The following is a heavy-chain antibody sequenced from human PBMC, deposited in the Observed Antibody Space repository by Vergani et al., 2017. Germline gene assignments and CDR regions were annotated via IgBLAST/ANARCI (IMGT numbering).Heavy chain of an antibody. V-gene: IGHV1-46*03. Sequence: QVQLVQSGAEVKKPGASVKVSCKASGYTFTSYYMHWVRQAPGQGLEWMGIINPSGGSTSYAQKFQGRVTMTRDTSTSTVYMELSSLRSEDTAVYYCARGPHAAAAGRTLYWFDPWGQGTLVTVSS. CDR1: GYTFTSYY. J-gene: IGHJ5*02. CDR2: INPSGGST. D-gene: IGHD6-13*01. CDR3: ARGPHAAAAGRTLYWFDP.